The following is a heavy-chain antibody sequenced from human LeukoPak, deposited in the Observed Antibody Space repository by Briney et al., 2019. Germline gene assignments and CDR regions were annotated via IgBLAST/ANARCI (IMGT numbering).Heavy chain of an antibody. J-gene: IGHJ3*02. CDR2: IVVGSGNT. CDR3: AADPPAAASAFDI. CDR1: GFTFTSSA. D-gene: IGHD6-13*01. V-gene: IGHV1-58*02. Sequence: SVKVSCKASGFTFTSSAMQWVRQARGQRLEWIGWIVVGSGNTNYAQKFQERVTITRDTSTSTAYMELSSLRSEDTAVYYCAADPPAAASAFDIWGQGTMVTVSS.